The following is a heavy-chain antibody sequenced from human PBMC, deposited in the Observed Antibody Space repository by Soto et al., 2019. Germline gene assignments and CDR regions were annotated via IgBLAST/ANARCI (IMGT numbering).Heavy chain of an antibody. CDR2: IDPTDSYT. CDR1: GYNVTAFW. Sequence: GESLKISCKASGYNVTAFWIHWVRQMPGRGLEWLGKIDPTDSYTNYSPSFEGHVTISTDNSISTAYLQWSSLRASDTALYFCARVYKNWFDSWAQGTMVTVSS. CDR3: ARVYKNWFDS. J-gene: IGHJ5*01. V-gene: IGHV5-10-1*01. D-gene: IGHD1-1*01.